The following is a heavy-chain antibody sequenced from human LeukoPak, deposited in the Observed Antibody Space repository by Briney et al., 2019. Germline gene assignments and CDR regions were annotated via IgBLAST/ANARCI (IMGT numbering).Heavy chain of an antibody. D-gene: IGHD3-10*01. J-gene: IGHJ6*03. CDR2: ISYDGSNK. Sequence: GGSLRLSCAASGFAFSSYGIHWVRQAPGKGLEWVAVISYDGSNKYNEDSVKGRFTISRDNSKNTLYLQMNSLRAEDTAVYYCAKAKGKMGSGSSMDVWGKGTTVTVSS. CDR3: AKAKGKMGSGSSMDV. CDR1: GFAFSSYG. V-gene: IGHV3-30*18.